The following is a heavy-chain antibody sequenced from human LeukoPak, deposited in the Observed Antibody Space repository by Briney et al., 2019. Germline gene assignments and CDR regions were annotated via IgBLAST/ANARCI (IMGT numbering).Heavy chain of an antibody. D-gene: IGHD6-13*01. Sequence: ASVTVSCKASGYTFTSYGISWVRQAPGQGLEWMGWISAYNGNTNYAQKLQGRVTMTTDTSTSTAYMELRSLRSDDTAVYYCARGEGIAAAGPLPFDYWGQGTLVTVSS. CDR2: ISAYNGNT. CDR1: GYTFTSYG. CDR3: ARGEGIAAAGPLPFDY. V-gene: IGHV1-18*01. J-gene: IGHJ4*02.